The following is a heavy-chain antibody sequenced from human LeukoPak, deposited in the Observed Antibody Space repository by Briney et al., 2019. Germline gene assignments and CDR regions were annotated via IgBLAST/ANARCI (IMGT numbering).Heavy chain of an antibody. D-gene: IGHD3-10*01. V-gene: IGHV3-9*01. CDR2: ISWNSGSI. CDR3: AKSRFGELLTHLDP. Sequence: PGRSLRLSCAASGFTFDDYAMHWVRQAPGKGLEWVSGISWNSGSIGYADSVKGRFTISRDNAKNSLYLQMNSLRAEDTALYYCAKSRFGELLTHLDPWGQGTLVTVSS. J-gene: IGHJ5*02. CDR1: GFTFDDYA.